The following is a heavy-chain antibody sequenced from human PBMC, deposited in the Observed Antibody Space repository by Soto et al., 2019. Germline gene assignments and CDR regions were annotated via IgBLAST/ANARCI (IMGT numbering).Heavy chain of an antibody. J-gene: IGHJ6*03. CDR2: IYPGDSDT. D-gene: IGHD2-15*01. CDR3: ARHNWSCSGGSCYFPNFYYYYMDV. CDR1: GYSFTSYW. Sequence: LGESLKISCKGSGYSFTSYWIGWVRQMPGKGLEWMGIIYPGDSDTRYSPSFQGQVTISADKSISTAYLQWSSLKASDTAMYYCARHNWSCSGGSCYFPNFYYYYMDVWGKGTTVPVSS. V-gene: IGHV5-51*01.